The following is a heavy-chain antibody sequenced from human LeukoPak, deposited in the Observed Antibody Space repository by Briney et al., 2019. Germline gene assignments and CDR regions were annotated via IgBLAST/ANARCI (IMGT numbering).Heavy chain of an antibody. J-gene: IGHJ3*02. CDR3: ARLITGTTTAFDI. V-gene: IGHV4-4*07. CDR1: GGSISGYY. D-gene: IGHD1-7*01. CDR2: IYTSGST. Sequence: TSETLSLTCTVSGGSISGYYWSWIRQPAGKGREWIGRIYTSGSTHYNPSLKSRVTMSVDTSKNQFSLKLSSVTAADTAVYYCARLITGTTTAFDIWGQGTMVTVSS.